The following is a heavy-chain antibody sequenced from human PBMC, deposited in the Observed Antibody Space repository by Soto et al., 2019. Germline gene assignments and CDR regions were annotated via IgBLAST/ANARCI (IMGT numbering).Heavy chain of an antibody. V-gene: IGHV4-59*01. CDR1: GGSMRNYF. Sequence: SETLSLTCTVSGGSMRNYFWTWIRRPPGRGLEWIGYIHYSGTTSFFPSYNPSLRSRVTISEDTSKNQFSLKLLSVTTADTAVYFCAAGEASSRNLAPYYLDFWGQGTLVTVSS. CDR3: AAGEASSRNLAPYYLDF. J-gene: IGHJ4*02. CDR2: IHYSGTT. D-gene: IGHD6-13*01.